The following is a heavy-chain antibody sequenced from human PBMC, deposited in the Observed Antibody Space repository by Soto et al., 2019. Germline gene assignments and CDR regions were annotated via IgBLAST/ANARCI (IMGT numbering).Heavy chain of an antibody. CDR2: IWYDGSNN. D-gene: IGHD4-17*01. Sequence: QVQLVESGGGVVQPGRSLRLSCAASGFTFSSYGMHWVRQAPGKGLEWVAVIWYDGSNNYYADSVKGRFTISRENSKNTLYLQMNSLRAEDTAVYYCARDLYDYGDYGVYNWFDPWGQGTLVTVSS. CDR3: ARDLYDYGDYGVYNWFDP. J-gene: IGHJ5*02. CDR1: GFTFSSYG. V-gene: IGHV3-33*01.